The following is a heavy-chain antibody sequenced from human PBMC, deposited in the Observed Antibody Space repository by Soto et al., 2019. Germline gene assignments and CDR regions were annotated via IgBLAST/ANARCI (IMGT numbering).Heavy chain of an antibody. Sequence: QVQLQQWGAGLLKPSETLSLTCAVYGGSFSGYYWSWIRQPPGKGLEWIGEINHSGSTNYNPSLKSRVTISVDTSKNQFSLKLSSVTAADTAVYYCARGISTYYDFWSGGNAFDIWGQGTMVTVSS. CDR1: GGSFSGYY. J-gene: IGHJ3*02. V-gene: IGHV4-34*01. D-gene: IGHD3-3*01. CDR2: INHSGST. CDR3: ARGISTYYDFWSGGNAFDI.